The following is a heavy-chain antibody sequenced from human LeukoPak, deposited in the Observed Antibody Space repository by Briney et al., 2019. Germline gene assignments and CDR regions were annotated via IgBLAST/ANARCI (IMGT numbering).Heavy chain of an antibody. CDR3: ARDEERGSSWYAGPYYYYGMDV. D-gene: IGHD6-13*01. CDR2: ISAYNGNT. Sequence: GASVKVSCKASGYTFTSYGISWVRQVPGQGLEWMGWISAYNGNTNYAQKLQGRVTMTTDTSTSTAYMELRSLRSDDTAVYYCARDEERGSSWYAGPYYYYGMDVWGQGTTVTVSS. V-gene: IGHV1-18*01. J-gene: IGHJ6*02. CDR1: GYTFTSYG.